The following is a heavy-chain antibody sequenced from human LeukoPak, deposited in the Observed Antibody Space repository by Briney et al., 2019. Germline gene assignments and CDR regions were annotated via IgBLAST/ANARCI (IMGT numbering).Heavy chain of an antibody. J-gene: IGHJ5*02. CDR2: ISGSGGST. D-gene: IGHD3-10*01. V-gene: IGHV3-23*01. CDR1: GFNLSSHA. Sequence: GGSLRLLWAASGFNLSSHAMSLVRQAPGKGVEGVLAISGSGGSTYYADSVKGRFTISRDNSKNTLYLQMNSLRAEDTAVYYCANAGLLWFRELSSWFDPWGQGTLVTVSS. CDR3: ANAGLLWFRELSSWFDP.